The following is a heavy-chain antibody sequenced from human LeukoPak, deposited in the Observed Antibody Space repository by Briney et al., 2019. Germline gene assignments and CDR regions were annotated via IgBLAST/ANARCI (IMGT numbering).Heavy chain of an antibody. Sequence: GESLRLSCAASGFRFNTYWMSWVRQAPGKGLEGVANMNEDGSEKSYVASVKGRFTIFRDNAKNSLYLQMNSLRAEDTAVYFCARPGTLWSFDIWGHGTVVTVSS. J-gene: IGHJ3*02. CDR3: ARPGTLWSFDI. V-gene: IGHV3-7*04. CDR1: GFRFNTYW. D-gene: IGHD1-1*01. CDR2: MNEDGSEK.